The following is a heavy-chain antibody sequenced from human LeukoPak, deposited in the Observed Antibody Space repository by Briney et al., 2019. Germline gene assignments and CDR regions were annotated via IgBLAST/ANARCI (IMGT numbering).Heavy chain of an antibody. D-gene: IGHD3-10*01. CDR1: GFTFSSFS. J-gene: IGHJ4*02. CDR2: ISSSSSTI. Sequence: GGSLRLSCAASGFTFSSFSMNWVRQAPGKGLEWVSYISSSSSTIYYADSVKGRFTISRDNAKNSLFLQLNSLRAEDTAVYYCARKRARGLDYWGQGTLVTVSS. V-gene: IGHV3-48*01. CDR3: ARKRARGLDY.